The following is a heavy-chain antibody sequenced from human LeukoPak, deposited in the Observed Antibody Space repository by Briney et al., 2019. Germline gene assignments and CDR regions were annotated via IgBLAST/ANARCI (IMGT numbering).Heavy chain of an antibody. CDR1: GGSITSGDYY. V-gene: IGHV4-30-4*08. CDR3: ARVPVVATLNAFDI. J-gene: IGHJ3*02. CDR2: IYYSGST. Sequence: PSQTLSLTCTVSGGSITSGDYYWSWIRQPPGKGLEWIGYIYYSGSTYYNPSLKSRVTISVDTSKNQFSLKLSSVTAADTAVYYCARVPVVATLNAFDIWGQGTMVTVSS. D-gene: IGHD5-12*01.